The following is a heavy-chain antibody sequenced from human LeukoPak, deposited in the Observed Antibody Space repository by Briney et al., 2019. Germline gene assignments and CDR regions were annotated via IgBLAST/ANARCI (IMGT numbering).Heavy chain of an antibody. CDR3: ARDSCSSTSCPVSYYGMDV. V-gene: IGHV4-59*01. D-gene: IGHD2-2*01. CDR1: GGSISSYY. CDR2: IYYSGST. Sequence: SETLSLTCTVSGGSISSYYWSWIRQPPGKGLEWIGYIYYSGSTNYNPSLKSRVTISVDTSKNQFSLKLSSVTAADTAVYYSARDSCSSTSCPVSYYGMDVWGKGTTVTVSS. J-gene: IGHJ6*04.